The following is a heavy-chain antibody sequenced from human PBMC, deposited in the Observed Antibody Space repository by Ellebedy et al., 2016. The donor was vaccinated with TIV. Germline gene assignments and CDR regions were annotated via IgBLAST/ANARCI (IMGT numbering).Heavy chain of an antibody. CDR1: GGSVSSDTYY. D-gene: IGHD1-26*01. CDR2: IYYTGST. V-gene: IGHV4-61*01. J-gene: IGHJ4*02. Sequence: GSLRLXXTVSGGSVSSDTYYWSWIRQPPGKGLEWIGYIYYTGSTNYNPSLKSRVTISVDTSKNQFSLKLNSVTAADTAVYYCARGAAAYTWASSIDYWGQGTLVTVSS. CDR3: ARGAAAYTWASSIDY.